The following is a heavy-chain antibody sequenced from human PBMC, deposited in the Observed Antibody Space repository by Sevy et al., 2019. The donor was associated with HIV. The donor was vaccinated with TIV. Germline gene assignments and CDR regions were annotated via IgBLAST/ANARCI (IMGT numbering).Heavy chain of an antibody. V-gene: IGHV3-7*03. CDR1: GFTFSSYW. Sequence: GGSLRLSCVASSGFTFSSYWMSWVRQAPGKWLEWVANIKQDGRVKYYVDSVRGRFAISRDNAKNSLYLQMNTLRADDTALYYCARGTYYYDSGGYYHDAFDLWGQGTMVTVSS. CDR2: IKQDGRVK. J-gene: IGHJ3*01. CDR3: ARGTYYYDSGGYYHDAFDL. D-gene: IGHD3-22*01.